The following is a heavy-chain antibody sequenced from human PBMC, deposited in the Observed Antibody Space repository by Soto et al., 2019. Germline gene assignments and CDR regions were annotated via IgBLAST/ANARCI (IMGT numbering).Heavy chain of an antibody. Sequence: QVQLQESGPGLVKPSQTLSLTCTVSGGSISSGGYYWSWIRQHPGKGLEWIGYIYYSGSTYYNPSLKSRVTISVDTSKTQFSLKLSSVTAADTAVYYCARDRAYYYDSSDAFDIWGQGTMVTVSS. J-gene: IGHJ3*02. CDR2: IYYSGST. CDR1: GGSISSGGYY. V-gene: IGHV4-31*03. D-gene: IGHD3-22*01. CDR3: ARDRAYYYDSSDAFDI.